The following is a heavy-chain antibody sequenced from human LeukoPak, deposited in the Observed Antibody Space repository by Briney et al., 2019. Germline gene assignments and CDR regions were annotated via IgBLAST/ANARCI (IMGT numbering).Heavy chain of an antibody. CDR1: GLTLTNHA. CDR3: AKDYCRDGNCPFPFLDS. CDR2: VTGTGDT. V-gene: IGHV3-23*01. Sequence: PGGSLRLSCAVFGLTLTNHAVSWVRQAPGKGLEWVSLVTGTGDTYYADSVMGRFILSRDNSKNTVYLQMGSLRAEDTATYYCAKDYCRDGNCPFPFLDSWGQGILVTVSS. D-gene: IGHD2-15*01. J-gene: IGHJ4*02.